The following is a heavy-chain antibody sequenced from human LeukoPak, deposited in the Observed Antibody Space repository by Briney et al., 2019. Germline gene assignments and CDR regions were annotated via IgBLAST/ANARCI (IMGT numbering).Heavy chain of an antibody. CDR1: GFTFSSYE. Sequence: GGSLRLSCAASGFTFSSYEMNWVRQAPGKGLEWVPYISSSGSTIYYADSVKGRFTISRDNAKNSLYLQMNSLRAEDTAVYYCAKEYGFGELLFDYWGQGTLVTVSS. CDR3: AKEYGFGELLFDY. J-gene: IGHJ4*02. CDR2: ISSSGSTI. D-gene: IGHD3-10*01. V-gene: IGHV3-48*03.